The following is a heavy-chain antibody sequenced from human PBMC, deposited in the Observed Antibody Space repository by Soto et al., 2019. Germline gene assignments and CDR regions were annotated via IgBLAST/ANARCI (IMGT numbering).Heavy chain of an antibody. CDR1: GFTFTYSA. CDR2: IIPILGIA. Sequence: SVKVSCKASGFTFTYSAVQWVRQARGQRLEWMGRIIPILGIANYAQKFQGRVTITADKSTSTAYMELSSLRSEDTAVYYGASHPGGYNLDYWGKGTLVTVSS. V-gene: IGHV1-69*04. J-gene: IGHJ4*02. D-gene: IGHD5-12*01. CDR3: ASHPGGYNLDY.